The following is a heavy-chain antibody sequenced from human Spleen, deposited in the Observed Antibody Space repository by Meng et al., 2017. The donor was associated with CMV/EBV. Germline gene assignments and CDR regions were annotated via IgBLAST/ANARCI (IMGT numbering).Heavy chain of an antibody. CDR3: ARTPYDFWSGWTRYYYGMDV. CDR1: GYTFTSYG. J-gene: IGHJ6*02. Sequence: ASVKVSYKASGYTFTSYGISWVRQAPGQGLEWMGWISAYNGNTNYAQKLQGRVTMTTDTSTSTAYMELRSLRSDDTAMYYCARTPYDFWSGWTRYYYGMDVWGQGTTVTVSS. V-gene: IGHV1-18*01. CDR2: ISAYNGNT. D-gene: IGHD3-3*01.